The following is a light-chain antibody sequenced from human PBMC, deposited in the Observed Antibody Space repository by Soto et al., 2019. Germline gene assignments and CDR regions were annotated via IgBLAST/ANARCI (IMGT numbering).Light chain of an antibody. J-gene: IGKJ1*01. Sequence: EIVMTQSPATLSVSPGERATLSCRASQSVSSNLAWYQQKPGQAPRLLIYGASTRATGIPARFSGSGSGTEFTLTISSLQSEDFAVYYCQQYNNWPRWTLGQGTKVEIK. CDR1: QSVSSN. CDR3: QQYNNWPRWT. V-gene: IGKV3-15*01. CDR2: GAS.